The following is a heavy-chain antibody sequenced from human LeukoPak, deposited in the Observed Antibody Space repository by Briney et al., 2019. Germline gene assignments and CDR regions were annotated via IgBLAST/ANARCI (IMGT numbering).Heavy chain of an antibody. CDR2: ISSSGGTI. CDR1: GFTFSDFY. Sequence: GGSLRLSCAASGFTFSDFYMSWIRQAPGKGLEWVSYISSSGGTIYYADSVKGRFTISRGNTKKSLFLQMHSLRAEDTAVYYCARDRSGWSDFDYWGQGILVTVSS. CDR3: ARDRSGWSDFDY. D-gene: IGHD6-19*01. J-gene: IGHJ4*02. V-gene: IGHV3-11*01.